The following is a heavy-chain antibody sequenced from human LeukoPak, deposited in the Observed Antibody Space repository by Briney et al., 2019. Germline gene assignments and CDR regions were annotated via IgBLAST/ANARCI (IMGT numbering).Heavy chain of an antibody. CDR3: ARDSVPATVVSLGDYYMDV. CDR1: GDSISSGISY. D-gene: IGHD4-23*01. CDR2: VFTSGYT. Sequence: SETLSLTCTVSGDSISSGISYWSWIRQPAGKGLEWIGRVFTSGYTNYIPSLESRVAMSVDTSRNQFSLKLSSVTAADTAVYYCARDSVPATVVSLGDYYMDVWGKGTTVTVSS. J-gene: IGHJ6*03. V-gene: IGHV4-61*02.